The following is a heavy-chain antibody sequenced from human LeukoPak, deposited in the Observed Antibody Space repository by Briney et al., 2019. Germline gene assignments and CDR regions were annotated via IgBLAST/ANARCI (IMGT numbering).Heavy chain of an antibody. Sequence: GASVKVSCKASGYTFTSYGISWVRQAPGQGLEWMGWNSAHNGNTHYTQKLQVRVTMTTDTSTSTAYMELRSLRSDDTAVYYCARDYGSYYYYGMDVWGQGTTVTVSS. CDR3: ARDYGSYYYYGMDV. D-gene: IGHD1-26*01. CDR1: GYTFTSYG. J-gene: IGHJ6*02. CDR2: NSAHNGNT. V-gene: IGHV1-18*01.